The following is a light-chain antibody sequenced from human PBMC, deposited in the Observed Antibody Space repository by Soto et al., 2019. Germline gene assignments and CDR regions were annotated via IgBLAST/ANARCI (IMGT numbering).Light chain of an antibody. CDR2: KAS. CDR3: QQYNSYPWT. Sequence: IQMTQAPYTLSASVGERVTITCRASQSISSWLAWYQQKPGKAPKLLIYKASTLESGVPSNFSGSGSGTEFTLTISSLQPEDFATYYCQQYNSYPWTFGQGTKVDI. J-gene: IGKJ1*01. V-gene: IGKV1-5*03. CDR1: QSISSW.